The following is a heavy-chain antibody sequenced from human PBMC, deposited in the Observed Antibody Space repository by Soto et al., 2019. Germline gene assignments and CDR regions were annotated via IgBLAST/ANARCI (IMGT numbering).Heavy chain of an antibody. CDR3: ARHHGSPGSYFGLDV. CDR1: GYNFTNYW. D-gene: IGHD6-13*01. V-gene: IGHV5-51*01. CDR2: IYPGDSDT. Sequence: PGESLKISCKGSGYNFTNYWIGWVRQMPGKGLEWMGIIYPGDSDTRYSPSFQGQVTISADKSIDTAYLQWRSPKASDTAVYYCARHHGSPGSYFGLDVWGQGTTVTVS. J-gene: IGHJ6*02.